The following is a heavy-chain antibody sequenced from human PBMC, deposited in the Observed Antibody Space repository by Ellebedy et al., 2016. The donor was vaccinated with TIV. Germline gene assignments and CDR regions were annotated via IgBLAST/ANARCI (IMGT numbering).Heavy chain of an antibody. CDR1: GYTFTSYG. Sequence: AASVKVSCKASGYTFTSYGISWVRQAPGQGLEWVGWINSNSGGTDYAQKFQGRVTMTKDTPITTDYMELSRLTSDDTAVYYCAREGEFRCYGGAFDNWGQGTLVTVSS. J-gene: IGHJ4*02. CDR2: INSNSGGT. D-gene: IGHD4-23*01. CDR3: AREGEFRCYGGAFDN. V-gene: IGHV1-2*02.